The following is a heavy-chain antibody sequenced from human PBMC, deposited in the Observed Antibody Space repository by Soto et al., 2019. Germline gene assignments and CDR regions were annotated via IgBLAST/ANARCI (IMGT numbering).Heavy chain of an antibody. J-gene: IGHJ4*02. CDR1: RDSSSGDY. Sequence: PSETLSLPCAVSRDSSSGDYCMWIRKPPGKGLESIGYLYYGRSANYNPSIKSRVTLSVDTSTNQCSLTLSSMTAADTAVYYCALRSMAVVPEFWGQGTLVTGSS. D-gene: IGHD3-22*01. V-gene: IGHV4-59*01. CDR3: ALRSMAVVPEF. CDR2: LYYGRSA.